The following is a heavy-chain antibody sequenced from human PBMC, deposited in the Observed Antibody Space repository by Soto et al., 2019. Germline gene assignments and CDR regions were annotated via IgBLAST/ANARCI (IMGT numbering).Heavy chain of an antibody. CDR3: VRASGGGNSAYFDY. CDR2: IYWDDDK. V-gene: IGHV2-5*02. Sequence: QITLKESGPTLVKPTQTLTLTCSFSGFSLSTSEVGVGWIRQPPGQALEWLALIYWDDDKRYSPSLKSRLTITKDTSKKQVVLTMTNMDPVDTATYYCVRASGGGNSAYFDYWGQGTLVTVSS. J-gene: IGHJ4*02. CDR1: GFSLSTSEVG. D-gene: IGHD2-21*02.